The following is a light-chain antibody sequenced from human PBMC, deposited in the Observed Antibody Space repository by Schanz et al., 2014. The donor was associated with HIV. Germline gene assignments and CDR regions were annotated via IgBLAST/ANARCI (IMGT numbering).Light chain of an antibody. J-gene: IGLJ2*01. CDR3: SSYTSTNTLVV. V-gene: IGLV2-14*03. CDR2: DVN. CDR1: SSDVGAYNY. Sequence: QSALTQPASVSGSPGQSITISCTGTSSDVGAYNYVSWYQQHPGKAPKFMIYDVNNRPSGVSNRFSGSKSGNTASLTISGLQAEDEADYYCSSYTSTNTLVVLGGGTKLTVL.